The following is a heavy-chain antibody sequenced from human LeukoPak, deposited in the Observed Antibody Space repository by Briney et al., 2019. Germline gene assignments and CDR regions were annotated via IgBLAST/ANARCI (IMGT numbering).Heavy chain of an antibody. CDR1: GFTFSSYA. CDR3: AKDREYYDSSGYPDY. D-gene: IGHD3-22*01. Sequence: GGSLRLSCAASGFTFSSYAMTWVRQAPGKGLEWVSAISGSGGSTYYADSAKGRFTISRDNSKNTLYLQMNSLRAEDTAVYYCAKDREYYDSSGYPDYWGQGTLVTVSS. J-gene: IGHJ4*02. V-gene: IGHV3-23*01. CDR2: ISGSGGST.